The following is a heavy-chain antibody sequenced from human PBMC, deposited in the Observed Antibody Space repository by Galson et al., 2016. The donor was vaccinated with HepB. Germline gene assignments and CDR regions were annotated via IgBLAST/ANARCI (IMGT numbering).Heavy chain of an antibody. D-gene: IGHD3-3*01. Sequence: SLRLSCAASGFTFSHYAMHWVRQAAGQRLEWVAVISHDGTETYYVDSVKGRFTISRDNSRNTVYLQMNSLTVEDTALYFCASPPLYYDFWGGYPWTFFDHWAQGTLVTVSS. CDR3: ASPPLYYDFWGGYPWTFFDH. CDR1: GFTFSHYA. J-gene: IGHJ4*02. V-gene: IGHV3-30-3*01. CDR2: ISHDGTET.